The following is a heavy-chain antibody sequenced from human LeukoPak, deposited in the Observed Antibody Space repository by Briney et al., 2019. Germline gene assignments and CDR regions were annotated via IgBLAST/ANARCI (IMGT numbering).Heavy chain of an antibody. CDR1: SGSISSYY. V-gene: IGHV4-59*08. Sequence: PSETLSLTCTVSSGSISSYYWSWIRQPPEKGLEWIGYVYYSGSANYNPSLKSRVTISVDTSKNQFSLKLGSVTAADTAVYYCARHEKLGQFDYWGQGTLVTVSS. D-gene: IGHD3-10*01. J-gene: IGHJ4*02. CDR3: ARHEKLGQFDY. CDR2: VYYSGSA.